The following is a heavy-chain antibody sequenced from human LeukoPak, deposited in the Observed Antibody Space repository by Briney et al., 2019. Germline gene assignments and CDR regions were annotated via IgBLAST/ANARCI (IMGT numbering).Heavy chain of an antibody. CDR2: IIPILGIA. CDR3: GTADYGDYGPSNYYYGMDV. Sequence: SVKVSCKVSGGTFSSYAISWVRQAPGQGLEWMGRIIPILGIANYAQKFQGRVTITADKSTSTAYMELSSLRSEDTAVYYCGTADYGDYGPSNYYYGMDVWGQGTTVTVSS. D-gene: IGHD4-17*01. V-gene: IGHV1-69*04. CDR1: GGTFSSYA. J-gene: IGHJ6*02.